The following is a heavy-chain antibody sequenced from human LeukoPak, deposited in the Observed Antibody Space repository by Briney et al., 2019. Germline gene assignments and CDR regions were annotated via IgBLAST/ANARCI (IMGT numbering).Heavy chain of an antibody. V-gene: IGHV3-21*01. D-gene: IGHD3-3*01. CDR2: ISSSSSYI. CDR1: GFTFSSYS. Sequence: GGSLRLSCAASGFTFSSYSMNWVRQAPGKGLEWVSSISSSSSYIYYADSVKGRFTISSDNAKNSLYLQMNSLRAEDTAVYYCARDMIADFWSSHNWFDPWGQGTLVTVSS. J-gene: IGHJ5*02. CDR3: ARDMIADFWSSHNWFDP.